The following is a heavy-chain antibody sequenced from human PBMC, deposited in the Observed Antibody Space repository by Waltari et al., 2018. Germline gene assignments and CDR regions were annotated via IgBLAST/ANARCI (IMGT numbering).Heavy chain of an antibody. V-gene: IGHV4-4*02. J-gene: IGHJ3*02. CDR3: ASPYGEYVAAFDI. D-gene: IGHD4-17*01. Sequence: QGQLQEAGPGLVKPSGTLALTFAVSGASIIRSHWTRCVRPAPGKGLEWIGEIYHSGSTNYNPSLKSRVTLSVDKSKNQFSLKLSSVTAADTAVYYCASPYGEYVAAFDIWGQGTMVTVSS. CDR2: IYHSGST. CDR1: GASIIRSHW.